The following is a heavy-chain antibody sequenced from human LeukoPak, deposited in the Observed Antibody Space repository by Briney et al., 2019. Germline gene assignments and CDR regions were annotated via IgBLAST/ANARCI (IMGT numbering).Heavy chain of an antibody. CDR3: ARGRYSYGFGRYYYYGMDV. Sequence: SETLSLICAVYGGSFSGYYWSWIRQPPGKGLEWIGEINHSGSTNYNPSLKSRVTISVDTSKNQFSLKLSSVTAADTAVYYCARGRYSYGFGRYYYYGMDVWGQGTTVTVSS. CDR1: GGSFSGYY. D-gene: IGHD5-18*01. J-gene: IGHJ6*02. CDR2: INHSGST. V-gene: IGHV4-34*01.